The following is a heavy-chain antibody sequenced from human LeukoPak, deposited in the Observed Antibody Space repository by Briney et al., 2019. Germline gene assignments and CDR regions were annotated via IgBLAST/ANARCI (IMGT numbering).Heavy chain of an antibody. J-gene: IGHJ5*02. D-gene: IGHD3-22*01. Sequence: SETLSLTCTVSGGSISSSSYYWGWIRQPPGKGLEWIGSIYYSGSTYYNPSLKSRVTISVDTSKNQFSLKLSSVTAADTAVYYCARRKYYDSSGYLSSYNWFDPWGQGTLVTVSS. V-gene: IGHV4-39*01. CDR3: ARRKYYDSSGYLSSYNWFDP. CDR1: GGSISSSSYY. CDR2: IYYSGST.